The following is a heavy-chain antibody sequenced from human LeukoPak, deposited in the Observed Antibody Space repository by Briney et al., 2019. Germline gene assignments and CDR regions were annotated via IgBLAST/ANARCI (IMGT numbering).Heavy chain of an antibody. V-gene: IGHV4-34*01. D-gene: IGHD3-16*01. J-gene: IGHJ5*02. CDR1: GGSFSGYY. CDR3: AREGSRGRFDP. CDR2: INHSGST. Sequence: SETLSLTCAVYGGSFSGYYWSWIRQPPGKGLEWIGEINHSGSTNYNPSLKGRVTISVDTSKNQFSLKLSSVTAADTAVYYCAREGSRGRFDPWGQGTLVTVSS.